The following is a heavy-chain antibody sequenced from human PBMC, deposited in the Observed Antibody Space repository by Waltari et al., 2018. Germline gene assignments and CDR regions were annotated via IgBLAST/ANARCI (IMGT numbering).Heavy chain of an antibody. J-gene: IGHJ3*02. CDR2: IRYDVSNK. D-gene: IGHD1-26*01. Sequence: QVQLVESGGGVVQPGGSLRLSCAASGFTFSSYGMHWVRQAPGKGLEWVAFIRYDVSNKYYADSVKGRFTISRDNSKNTLYLQMNSLRAEDTAVYYCAKEGSWELRSDAFDIWGQGTMVTVSS. V-gene: IGHV3-30*02. CDR3: AKEGSWELRSDAFDI. CDR1: GFTFSSYG.